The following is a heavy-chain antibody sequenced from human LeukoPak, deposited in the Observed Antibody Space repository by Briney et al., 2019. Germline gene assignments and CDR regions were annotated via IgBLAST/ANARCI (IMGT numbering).Heavy chain of an antibody. V-gene: IGHV3-23*01. CDR3: ASSGSYRFDY. J-gene: IGHJ4*02. Sequence: GGSLRLSCAASGFTFSSYAMSWVRQAPGKGLEWVSAISGSGGSTYYADSVKGRFTISRDNSKNTLYLQMNSLRDEDTAVYYCASSGSYRFDYWGQGTLVTVSS. CDR2: ISGSGGST. CDR1: GFTFSSYA. D-gene: IGHD1-26*01.